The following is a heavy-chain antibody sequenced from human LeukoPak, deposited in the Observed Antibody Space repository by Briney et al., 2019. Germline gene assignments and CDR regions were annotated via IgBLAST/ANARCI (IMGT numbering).Heavy chain of an antibody. J-gene: IGHJ4*02. Sequence: PSETLSLTCAVYGGSFSGYYWSWIRQPPGKGLEWIGEINHSGSTNYNPSLKSRVTISVDTSKNQFSLKLSSVTAADTAVYYCARGCYDFWSGYSSYFDYWGQGTLVTVSS. CDR3: ARGCYDFWSGYSSYFDY. CDR1: GGSFSGYY. D-gene: IGHD3-3*01. CDR2: INHSGST. V-gene: IGHV4-34*01.